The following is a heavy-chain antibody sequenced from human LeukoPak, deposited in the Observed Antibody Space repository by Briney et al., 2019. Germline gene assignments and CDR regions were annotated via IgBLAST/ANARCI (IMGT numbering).Heavy chain of an antibody. D-gene: IGHD1-26*01. V-gene: IGHV3-7*01. J-gene: IGHJ4*02. CDR2: IKQDGSEK. CDR1: GFTFSSYW. Sequence: PGGSLRLSCAASGFTFSSYWMSWVRQAPGKGLEWVANIKQDGSEKYYVDSVKGRFTISRDNAKNSLYLQMNSLRAEETAGDYCARDKIVGATYFDYWGQGTLVTVSS. CDR3: ARDKIVGATYFDY.